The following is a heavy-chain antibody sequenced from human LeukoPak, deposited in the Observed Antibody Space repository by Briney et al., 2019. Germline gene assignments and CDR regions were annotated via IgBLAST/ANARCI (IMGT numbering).Heavy chain of an antibody. V-gene: IGHV5-51*01. J-gene: IGHJ4*02. CDR3: ARGGGSRPWDF. Sequence: GESLKISCKGSGYNFTNYWIAWVRQMPGKGLEWMGFIYPGDSHITYSPPFQGQVTISADKSVNAAYLQRSSLKASDSGMYYCARGGGSRPWDFWGQGTLVTVSS. CDR1: GYNFTNYW. CDR2: IYPGDSHI. D-gene: IGHD1-26*01.